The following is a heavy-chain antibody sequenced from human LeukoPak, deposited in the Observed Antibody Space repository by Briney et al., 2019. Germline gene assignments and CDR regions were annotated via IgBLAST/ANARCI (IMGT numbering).Heavy chain of an antibody. V-gene: IGHV4-39*01. Sequence: SETLSLTCTVSGDSFTSTDYWWDWVRLPPGKGLEWIGAIQTTGRTFANPSLKGRVTISVDTSKKQFSLDLRSATAADTAVYYCARRRHHFDSYAVWGQGTRVTVSS. CDR1: GDSFTSTDYW. CDR2: IQTTGRT. CDR3: ARRRHHFDSYAV. J-gene: IGHJ3*01.